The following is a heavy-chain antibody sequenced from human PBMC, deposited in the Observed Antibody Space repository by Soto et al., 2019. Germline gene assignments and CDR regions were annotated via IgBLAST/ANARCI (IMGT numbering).Heavy chain of an antibody. D-gene: IGHD2-8*01. CDR2: ITSDSSTI. Sequence: EVQLVESGGGLVQPGGSLRLSCAASGFTFSSYSINWVRQAPGKGLEWFSYITSDSSTISYADSVKGRFTVSRYNAKNSLYLPMNRLRGDDTAVYYCARVGRGVYGMDVWGQGTWVTVSS. J-gene: IGHJ6*01. CDR1: GFTFSSYS. V-gene: IGHV3-48*01. CDR3: ARVGRGVYGMDV.